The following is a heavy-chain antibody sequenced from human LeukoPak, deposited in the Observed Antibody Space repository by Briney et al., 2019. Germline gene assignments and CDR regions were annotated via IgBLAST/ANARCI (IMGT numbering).Heavy chain of an antibody. Sequence: SETLSLTCTVSGGSISSYYWSWIRQPPGKGLEWRGYIYYSGSTNYNPSLKSRVTISVDTSRNQFSLKLSSVTAADTAVYYCARSRDGYNCDSWGQGTLVTVSS. CDR1: GGSISSYY. D-gene: IGHD5-24*01. CDR2: IYYSGST. V-gene: IGHV4-59*01. J-gene: IGHJ4*02. CDR3: ARSRDGYNCDS.